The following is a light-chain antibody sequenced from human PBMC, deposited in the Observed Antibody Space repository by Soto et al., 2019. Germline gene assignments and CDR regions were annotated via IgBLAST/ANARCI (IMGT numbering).Light chain of an antibody. CDR3: QQGGSWPPLFT. CDR1: QGVPKF. V-gene: IGKV3-11*01. Sequence: EIVLTQSPATLSLSPGERATLSCRASQGVPKFLAWYQQKRGQAPRLLISDTSIRATGIPARFSGSGSGTDFTLTISSLEPEDFAVYYCQQGGSWPPLFTFGPGTVVDI. J-gene: IGKJ3*01. CDR2: DTS.